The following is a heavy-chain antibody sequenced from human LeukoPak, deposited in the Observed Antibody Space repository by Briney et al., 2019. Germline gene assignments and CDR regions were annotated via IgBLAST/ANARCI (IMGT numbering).Heavy chain of an antibody. V-gene: IGHV2-5*02. CDR1: GFSLSPSGVG. J-gene: IGHJ4*02. D-gene: IGHD3-10*01. CDR2: IYLDDDK. CDR3: AHSQYYGSGSYYNGYFDY. Sequence: VSGPTLVKPTQTLTLTCTFSGFSLSPSGVGVGWIRQPPGKALEWLALIYLDDDKRYSPSMKSRLTITKDTSKNQVVLTMTNMDPVDTATYFCAHSQYYGSGSYYNGYFDYWGQGTLVTVSS.